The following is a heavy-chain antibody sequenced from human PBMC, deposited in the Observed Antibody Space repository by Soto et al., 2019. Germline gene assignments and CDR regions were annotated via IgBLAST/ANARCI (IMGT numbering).Heavy chain of an antibody. CDR1: GGSISSGGYC. D-gene: IGHD3-22*01. J-gene: IGHJ5*02. CDR2: IYYSGST. Sequence: SETLSLTCTVSGGSISSGGYCWSWIRQHPGKGLEWIGYIYYSGSTYYNPSLKSRVTISVDTSKNQFSLKLSSVTAADTAVYYCARGDSSGYYSPDWFDPWGQGTLVTVSS. CDR3: ARGDSSGYYSPDWFDP. V-gene: IGHV4-31*03.